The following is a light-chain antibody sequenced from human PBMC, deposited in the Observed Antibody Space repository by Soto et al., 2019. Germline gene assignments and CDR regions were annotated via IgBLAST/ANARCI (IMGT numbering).Light chain of an antibody. CDR2: GAS. J-gene: IGKJ3*01. V-gene: IGKV3-20*01. Sequence: IVLTQSPGTLSLSPGERAALSCGASQSVTNNFLAWYQQKPGQAPRLLIYGASSRATGVPDRFSGSGSGTDFILTISRLEPGDFAVYSCQQYGTPLFTFGPGTKVDIK. CDR3: QQYGTPLFT. CDR1: QSVTNNF.